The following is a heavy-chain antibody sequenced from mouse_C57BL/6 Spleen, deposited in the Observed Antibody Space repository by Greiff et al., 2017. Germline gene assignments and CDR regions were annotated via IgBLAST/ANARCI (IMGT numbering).Heavy chain of an antibody. CDR3: ASGRYDGYPHFDN. V-gene: IGHV1-69*01. Sequence: VQLQQPGAELVMPGASVKLSCKASGYTFTSYWMHWVKQRPGQGLEWIGEIDPSDSYTNYNQKFKGKSTLTVDKSSSTAYMQLSSLTSEDSAVYYCASGRYDGYPHFDNWGQGTTLTVAS. CDR2: IDPSDSYT. J-gene: IGHJ2*01. D-gene: IGHD2-3*01. CDR1: GYTFTSYW.